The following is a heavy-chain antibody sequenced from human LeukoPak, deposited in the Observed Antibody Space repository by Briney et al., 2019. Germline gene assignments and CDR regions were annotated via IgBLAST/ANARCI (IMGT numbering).Heavy chain of an antibody. Sequence: GGSLRLSCAASGFTFSSYSMNWVRQAPGKGLEWVSYISSSSSTIYYADSVKGRFTISRDNAKNSLYLQMNSLRAEDTAVYYCARKSLRGYSYSPRFDYWGQGTLVTVSS. CDR3: ARKSLRGYSYSPRFDY. J-gene: IGHJ4*02. V-gene: IGHV3-48*01. D-gene: IGHD5-18*01. CDR2: ISSSSSTI. CDR1: GFTFSSYS.